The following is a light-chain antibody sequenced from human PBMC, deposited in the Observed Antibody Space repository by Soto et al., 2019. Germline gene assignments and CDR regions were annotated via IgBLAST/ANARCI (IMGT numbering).Light chain of an antibody. J-gene: IGKJ5*01. V-gene: IGKV3-20*01. Sequence: EIVLTQSPATLSVSPGEGATLSCRASQSVSSNLAWYQHKPGQAPRLLIYGASNRATGIPDRFSGSGSGTDFTLTISRLEPEDFAVYYCQQYGSSTITFGQGTRLEIK. CDR3: QQYGSSTIT. CDR1: QSVSSN. CDR2: GAS.